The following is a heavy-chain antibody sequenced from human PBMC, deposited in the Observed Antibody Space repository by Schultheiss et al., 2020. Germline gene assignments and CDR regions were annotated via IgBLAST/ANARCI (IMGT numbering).Heavy chain of an antibody. J-gene: IGHJ4*02. CDR2: ISYDGSNK. V-gene: IGHV3-30*04. Sequence: GGSLRLSCAASGFTFSSYAMHWVRQAPGKGLEWVAVISYDGSNKYYADSVKGRFTISRDVAKNSLYLQMNSLRAEDTAVYYCASLGTTVTTNYWGQGTLVTVSS. CDR1: GFTFSSYA. D-gene: IGHD4-17*01. CDR3: ASLGTTVTTNY.